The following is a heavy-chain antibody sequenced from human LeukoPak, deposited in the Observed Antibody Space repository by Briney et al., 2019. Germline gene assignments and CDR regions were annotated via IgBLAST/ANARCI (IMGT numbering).Heavy chain of an antibody. CDR1: GFTFSSAW. CDR3: TTLVGARGGWFDP. J-gene: IGHJ5*02. D-gene: IGHD1-26*01. CDR2: IKSKTDGGTT. V-gene: IGHV3-15*01. Sequence: PGGSLRLSCAASGFTFSSAWMSWVRQAPGKGLEWVGRIKSKTDGGTTDYAAPVKGRFTISRDDSKNTLYLQMNSLKTEDTAVYYCTTLVGARGGWFDPWGQGTLVTVSS.